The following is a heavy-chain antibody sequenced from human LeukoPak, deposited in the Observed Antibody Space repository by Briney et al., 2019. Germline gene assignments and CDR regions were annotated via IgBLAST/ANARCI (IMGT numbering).Heavy chain of an antibody. CDR1: GGSISSSRYY. V-gene: IGHV4-39*07. CDR2: IYYSGST. D-gene: IGHD6-13*01. CDR3: ARAGTAAGPFFDY. Sequence: SGTLSPTCTVSGGSISSSRYYWGWIRQPPGKGLEWIGSIYYSGSTYYNPSLKSRVTISVDTCKNQFSLKLSSVTAADTAVYYCARAGTAAGPFFDYWGQGTLVTVSS. J-gene: IGHJ4*02.